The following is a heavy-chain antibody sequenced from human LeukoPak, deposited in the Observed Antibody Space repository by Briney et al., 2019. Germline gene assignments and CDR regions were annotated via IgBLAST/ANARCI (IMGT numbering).Heavy chain of an antibody. CDR1: GFTFSLFA. J-gene: IGHJ2*01. Sequence: GGSLRLSCAASGFTFSLFAMHWVRQAPGRGLEWVSVIYSGGSTYYADSVKGRFTISRDNSKNTLYLQMNSLRAEDTAVYYCARGEEGYYYGSGSFWYFDLWGRGTLVTVSS. V-gene: IGHV3-66*01. CDR3: ARGEEGYYYGSGSFWYFDL. CDR2: IYSGGST. D-gene: IGHD3-10*01.